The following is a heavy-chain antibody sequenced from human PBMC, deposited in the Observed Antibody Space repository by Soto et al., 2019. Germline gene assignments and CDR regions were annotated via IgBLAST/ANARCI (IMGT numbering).Heavy chain of an antibody. Sequence: LRLSCAASGFTFSSYAMSWVRQAPGKGLGWGSATSGSGGSTYYADSVKGRFTISRDNSKNTLYLQMNSLRAEDTAVYYCAKDYSGYYYYYYYGMDVWGQGTTGTVSS. CDR1: GFTFSSYA. V-gene: IGHV3-23*01. CDR2: TSGSGGST. D-gene: IGHD5-12*01. CDR3: AKDYSGYYYYYYYGMDV. J-gene: IGHJ6*02.